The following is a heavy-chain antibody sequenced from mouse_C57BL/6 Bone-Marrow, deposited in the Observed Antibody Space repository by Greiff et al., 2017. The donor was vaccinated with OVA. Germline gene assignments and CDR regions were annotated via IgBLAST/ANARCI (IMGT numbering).Heavy chain of an antibody. J-gene: IGHJ4*01. Sequence: QVQLQQSGSELRSPGSSVKLSCKDFDSEVFPIAYMSWVRQKPGHGFEWIGGILPSIGRTIYGEKFEHKATLDADTLSNTAYLELNSLTSEDSAIYYCAREGAYDSYHPFYAMDYWGQGTSVTVSS. CDR2: ILPSIGRT. CDR3: AREGAYDSYHPFYAMDY. V-gene: IGHV15-2*01. D-gene: IGHD2-3*01. CDR1: DSEVFPIAY.